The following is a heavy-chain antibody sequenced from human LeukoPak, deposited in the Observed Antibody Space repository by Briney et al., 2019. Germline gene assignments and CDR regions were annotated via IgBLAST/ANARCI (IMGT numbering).Heavy chain of an antibody. J-gene: IGHJ6*02. V-gene: IGHV4-59*01. Sequence: SETLCLTCTVSGGSMSGFFWTWIRQPPGRELEWIGPIYYSGGSTKYNPSLKSRVTISVDTSKSQFSLNLNSATAADTAVYYCARTSRHFYGSGTNLTPWPAGMDVWGQGTTVTVSS. D-gene: IGHD3-10*01. CDR1: GGSMSGFF. CDR3: ARTSRHFYGSGTNLTPWPAGMDV. CDR2: IYYSGGST.